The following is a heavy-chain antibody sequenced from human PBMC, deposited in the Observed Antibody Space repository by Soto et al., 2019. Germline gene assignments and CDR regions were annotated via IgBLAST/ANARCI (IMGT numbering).Heavy chain of an antibody. J-gene: IGHJ6*04. CDR2: ISYDGSNK. CDR1: GFTFSSYA. D-gene: IGHD5-18*01. V-gene: IGHV3-30-3*01. CDR3: ARYKDGYSMFASGMDV. Sequence: QVQLVESGGGVVQPGRSLRLSCAASGFTFSSYAMHWVRQAPGKGLEWVAVISYDGSNKYYADSVKGRFTISRDNSKNTLYMQMNSLRAEDTAVYYCARYKDGYSMFASGMDVWGEGTTVTVSS.